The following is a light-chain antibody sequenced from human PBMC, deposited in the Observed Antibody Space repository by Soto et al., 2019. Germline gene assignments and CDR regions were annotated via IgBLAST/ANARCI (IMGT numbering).Light chain of an antibody. Sequence: EIVMTQSPATLSLSPGKRATLSCRARQSVSGHLAWYQQKPGQPPRLLIYGASTRATDIPARFSGSGSGTEFTLTVSSLQSEDFAVYYCQHYDNWPHTFGQGTKLDI. J-gene: IGKJ2*01. V-gene: IGKV3-15*01. CDR1: QSVSGH. CDR3: QHYDNWPHT. CDR2: GAS.